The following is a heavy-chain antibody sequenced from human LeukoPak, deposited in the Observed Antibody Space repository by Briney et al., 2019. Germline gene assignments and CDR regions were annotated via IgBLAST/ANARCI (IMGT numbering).Heavy chain of an antibody. CDR3: ARGITVTTTSDHLDF. J-gene: IGHJ4*02. V-gene: IGHV4-59*01. CDR1: GDSLSGYY. D-gene: IGHD4-17*01. Sequence: SETLSLTCTVSGDSLSGYYWNWIRQPPGKGLERIGHVFYTGTTKYHPPINNRIAISVDTYSHQFSLTLRSVTTADTAVYYCARGITVTTTSDHLDFWGQGILVTVPS. CDR2: VFYTGTT.